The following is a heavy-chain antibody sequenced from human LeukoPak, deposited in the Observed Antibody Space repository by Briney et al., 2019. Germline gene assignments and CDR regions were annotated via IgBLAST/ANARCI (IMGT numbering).Heavy chain of an antibody. Sequence: ASVKVSCNASGYTFTGYYIHWVRQAPGQGLEWMGWLTPNSGGTNYAQKFQGRVTMTRDTSISTAYMELSRLRSDDTAVYYCARDRGVGATLYYFDYWGQGTLVTVSS. D-gene: IGHD1-26*01. CDR1: GYTFTGYY. CDR2: LTPNSGGT. J-gene: IGHJ4*02. CDR3: ARDRGVGATLYYFDY. V-gene: IGHV1-2*02.